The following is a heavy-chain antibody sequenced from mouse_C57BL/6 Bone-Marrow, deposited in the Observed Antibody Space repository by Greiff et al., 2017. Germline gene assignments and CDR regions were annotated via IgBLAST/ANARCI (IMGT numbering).Heavy chain of an antibody. V-gene: IGHV14-3*01. J-gene: IGHJ2*01. CDR3: ARCYYGSRSDFGY. CDR1: GFNIKNTY. Sequence: VQLKQSVAELVRPGASVKLSCTASGFNIKNTYMHWVKQRPEQGLEWIGRIDPANGNTKYAPKFQGKATITADTSSNTAYLQLSSLTSEDTAIYYCARCYYGSRSDFGYWDRGTALTVTS. D-gene: IGHD1-1*01. CDR2: IDPANGNT.